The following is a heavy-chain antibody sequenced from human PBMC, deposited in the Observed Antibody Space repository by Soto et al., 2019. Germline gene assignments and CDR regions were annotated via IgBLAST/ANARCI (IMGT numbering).Heavy chain of an antibody. CDR1: GFTFSSYG. Sequence: GGSLRLSCAASGFTFSSYGMHWVRQAPGKGLEWVAVIWYDGSNKYYADSVKGRFTISRDNSKNTLYLQMNSLRAEDTAVYYCARGFRMVRGVELSDEIELDYWGQGTLVTVSS. D-gene: IGHD3-10*01. J-gene: IGHJ4*02. CDR3: ARGFRMVRGVELSDEIELDY. CDR2: IWYDGSNK. V-gene: IGHV3-33*01.